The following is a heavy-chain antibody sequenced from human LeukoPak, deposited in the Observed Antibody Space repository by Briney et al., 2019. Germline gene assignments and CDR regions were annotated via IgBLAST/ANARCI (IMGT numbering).Heavy chain of an antibody. D-gene: IGHD3-10*01. CDR1: GGTFSSYA. CDR3: ASRSGSYSIDY. V-gene: IGHV1-69*06. CDR2: IIPIFGTA. Sequence: SVKVSCKASGGTFSSYAISWVRQAPRQGLEWMGGIIPIFGTANYAQKFQGRVTITADKFTSTAYMELSSLRSEDTAVYYCASRSGSYSIDYWGQGTLVTVSS. J-gene: IGHJ4*02.